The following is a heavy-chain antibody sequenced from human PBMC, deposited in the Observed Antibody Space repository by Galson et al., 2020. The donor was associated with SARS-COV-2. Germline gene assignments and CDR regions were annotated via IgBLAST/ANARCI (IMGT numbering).Heavy chain of an antibody. CDR2: FHWNDDI. D-gene: IGHD2-15*01. CDR3: ARCPTSSVVQSHFDY. Sequence: SGPTLVKPPQTLILTCTFSGYSLRTSGLRVRWVRQPPGNALQWLQRFHWNDDIFYNTSLMTRLTIAKDTSKNQVVLTMTNVDPADTATYYCARCPTSSVVQSHFDYWGPGILVTVSS. CDR1: GYSLRTSGLR. J-gene: IGHJ4*02. V-gene: IGHV2-70*04.